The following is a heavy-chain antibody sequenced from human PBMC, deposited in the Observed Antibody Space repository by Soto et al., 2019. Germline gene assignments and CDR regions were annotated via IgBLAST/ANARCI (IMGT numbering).Heavy chain of an antibody. Sequence: PSETLSLTCAVYGGSFSGYYWSWIRQPPGKGLGWIGEINHSGSTNYNPSLKSRVTISVDTSKNQFSLKLSSVTAADTAVYYCARGGRIFGVVISYMDVWGKGTTVTVSS. J-gene: IGHJ6*03. CDR3: ARGGRIFGVVISYMDV. CDR1: GGSFSGYY. D-gene: IGHD3-3*01. V-gene: IGHV4-34*01. CDR2: INHSGST.